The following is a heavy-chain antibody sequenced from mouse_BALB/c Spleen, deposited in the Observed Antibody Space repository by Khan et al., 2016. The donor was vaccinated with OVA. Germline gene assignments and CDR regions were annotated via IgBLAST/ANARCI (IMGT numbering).Heavy chain of an antibody. CDR3: ARGGSSGPAWFAY. D-gene: IGHD3-1*01. V-gene: IGHV3-6*02. J-gene: IGHJ3*01. Sequence: EVELVESGPGLVKPSQSLSLTCSVTGYSITSGYFWNWIRQFPGNKLEWMGYIRYDGNSNYNPSLKNRISITRDTSKNQFFLKLNSVTPEDTSTYSCARGGSSGPAWFAYWGQGTLVTVSA. CDR1: GYSITSGYF. CDR2: IRYDGNS.